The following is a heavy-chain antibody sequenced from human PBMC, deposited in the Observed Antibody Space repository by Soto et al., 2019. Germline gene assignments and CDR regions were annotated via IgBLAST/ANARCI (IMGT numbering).Heavy chain of an antibody. J-gene: IGHJ6*02. Sequence: QVQLQESGPGLVEPSGTLSLTCAVSGASISSSNWWSWVRQSPGKGLEWIGEIFHSGDTSYHPSLKSRVIISVDRSKTQFSLRLTSVTASDTAVYFCARVCLAVRPGHDYAMGVWGQGTTVIVSS. D-gene: IGHD6-6*01. V-gene: IGHV4-4*02. CDR2: IFHSGDT. CDR3: ARVCLAVRPGHDYAMGV. CDR1: GASISSSNW.